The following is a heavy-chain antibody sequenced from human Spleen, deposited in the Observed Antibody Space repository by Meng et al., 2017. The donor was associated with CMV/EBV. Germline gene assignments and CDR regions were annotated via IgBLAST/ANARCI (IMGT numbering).Heavy chain of an antibody. V-gene: IGHV1-2*02. D-gene: IGHD2-2*01. CDR2: ISPRSGAT. CDR1: TFTDHD. CDR3: ARGRFCSTASCYALFDL. J-gene: IGHJ4*02. Sequence: TFTDHDRYGVRQAPGQGLEWMGWISPRSGATKYAQRFQGRITMTRDTSISTAYMELSSLKSDDTAVYYCARGRFCSTASCYALFDLWGQGALVTVSS.